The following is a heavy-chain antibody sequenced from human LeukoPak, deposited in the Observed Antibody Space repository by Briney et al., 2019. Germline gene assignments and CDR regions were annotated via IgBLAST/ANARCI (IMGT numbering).Heavy chain of an antibody. CDR2: IYSGGTT. Sequence: GGSLRLSCAASGFIVSSNYMSWVGQAPGKGLEWVSVIYSGGTTYYADSVKGRFTISRDNRKNTLYLQMNSLRAEDTAVYYCARTRTYSYDSSGHYYPAHFDYWGQGTLVTVSS. V-gene: IGHV3-66*01. D-gene: IGHD3-22*01. J-gene: IGHJ4*02. CDR3: ARTRTYSYDSSGHYYPAHFDY. CDR1: GFIVSSNY.